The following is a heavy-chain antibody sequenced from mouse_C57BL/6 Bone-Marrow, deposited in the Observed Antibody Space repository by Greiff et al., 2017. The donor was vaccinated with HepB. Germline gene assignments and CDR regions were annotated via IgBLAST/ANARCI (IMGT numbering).Heavy chain of an antibody. D-gene: IGHD1-1*01. J-gene: IGHJ2*01. V-gene: IGHV1-81*01. CDR1: GYTFTSFG. CDR2: INPRSGNT. Sequence: VQLQQSGAELARPGASVKLSCKASGYTFTSFGISGVKQRTGQGLEWIGEINPRSGNTYYNEKFKGKAKLIADKSSSIAYMELRSLTSEDSAVYFCARRNYYGCSRYYFDYWGQGTTLTVSS. CDR3: ARRNYYGCSRYYFDY.